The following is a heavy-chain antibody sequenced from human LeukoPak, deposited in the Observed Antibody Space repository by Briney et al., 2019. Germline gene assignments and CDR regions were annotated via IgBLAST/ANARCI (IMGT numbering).Heavy chain of an antibody. CDR2: IGTAGDT. V-gene: IGHV3-13*01. J-gene: IGHJ4*02. CDR1: GFTFSTYD. Sequence: PGGSLRLSCAASGFTFSTYDMHWVRHPTGKGLEWVSAIGTAGDTYYPGSVRGRFTISRENAKNSLYLQMNSLRAGDTAVYYCARVFYDSGGFIGGFDYWGQGTLVTVSS. D-gene: IGHD3-22*01. CDR3: ARVFYDSGGFIGGFDY.